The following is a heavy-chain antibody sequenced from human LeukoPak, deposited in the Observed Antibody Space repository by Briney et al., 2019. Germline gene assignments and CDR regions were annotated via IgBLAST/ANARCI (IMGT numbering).Heavy chain of an antibody. CDR1: GGSISSSSYY. CDR3: ARHDQLHIVVGENWFDP. CDR2: IYYSGST. J-gene: IGHJ5*02. D-gene: IGHD2-21*01. Sequence: PSETLSLTCTVSGGSISSSSYYWGWIRQPPGKGLEWIGRIYYSGSTYYNPSLKSRVTISVDTSKNQFSLKLSSVTAADTAVYYCARHDQLHIVVGENWFDPWGQGTLVTVSS. V-gene: IGHV4-39*01.